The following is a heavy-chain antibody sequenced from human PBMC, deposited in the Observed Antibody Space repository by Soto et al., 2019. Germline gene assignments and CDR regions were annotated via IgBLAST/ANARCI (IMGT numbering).Heavy chain of an antibody. CDR1: GFTVSSNH. V-gene: IGHV3-53*01. Sequence: AGGSLRLSCAASGFTVSSNHMNWVRQAPGKGLECVSVIYSSGSTYYADSVKGRFTISRDNSKNTLYLQMNSLRAEDTAVYYCARVVTGFDYWGQGIPVTVSS. D-gene: IGHD2-21*02. CDR2: IYSSGST. CDR3: ARVVTGFDY. J-gene: IGHJ4*02.